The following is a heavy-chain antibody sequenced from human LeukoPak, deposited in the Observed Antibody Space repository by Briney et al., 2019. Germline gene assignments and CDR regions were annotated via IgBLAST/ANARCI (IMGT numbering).Heavy chain of an antibody. V-gene: IGHV1-69*05. CDR2: IIPIFGTA. D-gene: IGHD3-22*01. J-gene: IGHJ4*02. CDR3: ASNPDYDSSGSPVDY. CDR1: GGTFSSYA. Sequence: SVKVSCKASGGTFSSYAISWVRQAPGQGLEWMGGIIPIFGTANYAQKFQGRVTITTEESTSTAYMELSSLRSEDTAVYYCASNPDYDSSGSPVDYWGQGTLVTVSS.